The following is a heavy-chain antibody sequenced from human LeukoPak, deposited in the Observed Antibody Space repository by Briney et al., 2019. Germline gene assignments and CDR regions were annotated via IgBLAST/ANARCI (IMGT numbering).Heavy chain of an antibody. D-gene: IGHD3-3*01. CDR3: ARALPLEWFTESYMDV. Sequence: GGSLRLSCAASGFTFSSYAMSWVRQAPGKGLEWVSYISSSGSTIYYADSVKGRFTISRDNAKNSLYLQMNSLRAEDTAVYYCARALPLEWFTESYMDVWGKGTTVTVSS. CDR2: ISSSGSTI. V-gene: IGHV3-48*04. J-gene: IGHJ6*03. CDR1: GFTFSSYA.